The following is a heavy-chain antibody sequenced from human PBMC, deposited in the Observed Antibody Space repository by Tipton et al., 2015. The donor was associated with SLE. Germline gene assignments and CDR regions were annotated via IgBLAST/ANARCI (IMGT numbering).Heavy chain of an antibody. CDR2: MYHSGST. CDR1: GGSIRSHY. Sequence: TLSLTCTVSGGSIRSHYWSWIRPPPGKGLGWIGYMYHSGSTKYNPSLKSRVTISLDTSKNQVSLKLTSVTAADTAVYYCTVPATIFGVLFPLVFWGQGTLVTVSS. J-gene: IGHJ4*02. CDR3: TVPATIFGVLFPLVF. V-gene: IGHV4-59*11. D-gene: IGHD3-3*01.